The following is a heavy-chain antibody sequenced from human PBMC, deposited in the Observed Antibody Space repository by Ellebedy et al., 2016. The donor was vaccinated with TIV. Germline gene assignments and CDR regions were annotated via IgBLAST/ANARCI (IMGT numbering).Heavy chain of an antibody. CDR1: GFTFSSYG. J-gene: IGHJ4*02. D-gene: IGHD2-2*01. V-gene: IGHV3-48*01. CDR3: ARRGFTNIWAFDY. Sequence: GESLKISCAASGFTFSSYGINWIRQAPGKGLEWVSYISSGSSTIYYANSVKGRVTISRDNAKDSLYLQMNSLRAEDTAVYYCARRGFTNIWAFDYWGQGTLVTVAS. CDR2: ISSGSSTI.